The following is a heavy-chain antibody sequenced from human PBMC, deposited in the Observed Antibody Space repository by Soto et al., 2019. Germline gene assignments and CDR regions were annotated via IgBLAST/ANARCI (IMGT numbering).Heavy chain of an antibody. Sequence: SETLSLTCAVYGGSFSGYYWSWIRQPPGKGLEWIGEINHSGSTNYNPSLKSRVTISVDTSKNQFSLKLGSVTAADTAVYYCARLQGKQWLVGWFDPWGQGTLVTVSS. CDR3: ARLQGKQWLVGWFDP. CDR2: INHSGST. CDR1: GGSFSGYY. D-gene: IGHD6-19*01. V-gene: IGHV4-34*01. J-gene: IGHJ5*02.